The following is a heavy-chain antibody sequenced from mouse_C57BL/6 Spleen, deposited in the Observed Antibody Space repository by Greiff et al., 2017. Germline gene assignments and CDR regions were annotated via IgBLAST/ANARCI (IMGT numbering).Heavy chain of an antibody. Sequence: QVQLQQPGAELVKPGASVKMSCKASGYTFTSYWITWVKQRPGQGLEWIGDIYPGSGNTDYNEKFKSKATLTVDTSSSTAYLQLSSLTSEDSAVYYCARDYGGGYWVFDGWGTGTTVTVSS. CDR2: IYPGSGNT. CDR1: GYTFTSYW. D-gene: IGHD1-1*02. J-gene: IGHJ1*03. CDR3: ARDYGGGYWVFDG. V-gene: IGHV1-55*01.